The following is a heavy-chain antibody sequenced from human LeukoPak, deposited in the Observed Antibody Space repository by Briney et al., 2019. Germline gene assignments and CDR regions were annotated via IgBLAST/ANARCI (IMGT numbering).Heavy chain of an antibody. Sequence: GGSLRLSRAPSVFTFSTYWMSWVLQAPGHGLEWLANIKQDGSEKYYVDSVKGRFTISRDSAKNSLYLQMNSLRAEDTAVYYCARFRTLRLGELSWYYFDYWGQGTLITVSS. J-gene: IGHJ4*02. CDR1: VFTFSTYW. CDR2: IKQDGSEK. CDR3: ARFRTLRLGELSWYYFDY. D-gene: IGHD3-16*02. V-gene: IGHV3-7*01.